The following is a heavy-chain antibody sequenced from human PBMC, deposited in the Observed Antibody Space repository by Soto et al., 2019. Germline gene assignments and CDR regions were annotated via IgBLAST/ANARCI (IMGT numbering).Heavy chain of an antibody. V-gene: IGHV3-30*18. J-gene: IGHJ4*02. CDR3: AKGRAALGY. CDR1: GFTFSSYG. D-gene: IGHD6-6*01. CDR2: ISYDGSNK. Sequence: QVQLVESGGGVVQPGRSLRLSCAASGFTFSSYGMHWVRQAPGKGLEWVAVISYDGSNKYYADSVKGRFTISRDNSKNTLYLQMNSLRAEDTAGYYCAKGRAALGYWGEGTLVTVAS.